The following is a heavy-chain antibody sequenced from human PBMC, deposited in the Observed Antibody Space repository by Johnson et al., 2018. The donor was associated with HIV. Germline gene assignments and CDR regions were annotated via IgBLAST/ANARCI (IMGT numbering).Heavy chain of an antibody. CDR1: GFTFSSYG. Sequence: QVQLVESGGGVVQPGRSLRLSCAASGFTFSSYGIHWVRQAPGKGLEWVAVISYDGSNKYFADSVKGRFTISRDNSRKTLYLQMNSLRVEDTAVYYCARVNIAGRWSDAFEIWGQGTMVTVSS. CDR3: ARVNIAGRWSDAFEI. J-gene: IGHJ3*02. D-gene: IGHD6-13*01. V-gene: IGHV3-30*03. CDR2: ISYDGSNK.